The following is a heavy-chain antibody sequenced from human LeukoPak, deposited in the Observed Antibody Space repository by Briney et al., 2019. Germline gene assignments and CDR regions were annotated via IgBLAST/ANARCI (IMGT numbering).Heavy chain of an antibody. D-gene: IGHD4-17*01. CDR3: ARSDYGDYVPLDY. V-gene: IGHV4-59*01. CDR1: GGSISNYY. J-gene: IGHJ4*02. Sequence: SETLSLTCTVSGGSISNYYWSWLRQPPGKGLEWIGYIYYSGSTNYNPSLKSRVTISVDTSKNQFALNLSSVTAADTAVYYCARSDYGDYVPLDYWGQGTLVTVSS. CDR2: IYYSGST.